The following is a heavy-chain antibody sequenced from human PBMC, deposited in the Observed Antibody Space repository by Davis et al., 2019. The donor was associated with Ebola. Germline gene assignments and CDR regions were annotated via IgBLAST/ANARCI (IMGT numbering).Heavy chain of an antibody. J-gene: IGHJ3*02. Sequence: GESLKISCKDSGNSFTSHWIGWVRQLPGKGLDWMGIIYTGDSDTRYGPSFRGQVTISADKSVKTAFLQWSSLKASDTAMYYCASLRRTITGMDDGFDIWGQGTMVTVSS. CDR2: IYTGDSDT. CDR3: ASLRRTITGMDDGFDI. D-gene: IGHD2-8*02. CDR1: GNSFTSHW. V-gene: IGHV5-51*01.